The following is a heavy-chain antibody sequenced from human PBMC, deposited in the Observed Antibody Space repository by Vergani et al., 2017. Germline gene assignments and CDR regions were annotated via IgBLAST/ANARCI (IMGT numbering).Heavy chain of an antibody. V-gene: IGHV1-2*02. CDR3: ARGFGYSYGFFVDFDY. CDR2: INPNSGGT. D-gene: IGHD5-18*01. Sequence: QVQLVQSGAEVKKPGSSVKVSCKASGGTFSSYAISWVRQAPGQGLEWMGWINPNSGGTNYAQKFQGRVTMTRDTSISTAYMELSRLRSDDTAVYYCARGFGYSYGFFVDFDYWGQGTLVTVSS. CDR1: GGTFSSYA. J-gene: IGHJ4*02.